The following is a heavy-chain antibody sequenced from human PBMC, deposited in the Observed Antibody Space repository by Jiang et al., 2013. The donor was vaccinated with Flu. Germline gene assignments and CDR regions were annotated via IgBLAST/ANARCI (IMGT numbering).Heavy chain of an antibody. J-gene: IGHJ4*02. CDR3: ARDSDRGYSYGSLDY. V-gene: IGHV3-30-3*01. D-gene: IGHD5-18*01. CDR1: GFTFSSYA. Sequence: RLSCAASGFTFSSYAMHWVRQAPGKGLEWVAVISYDGSNKYYADSVKGRFTISRDNSKNTLYLQMNSLRAEDTAVYYCARDSDRGYSYGSLDYWGPGNPGHRLL. CDR2: ISYDGSNK.